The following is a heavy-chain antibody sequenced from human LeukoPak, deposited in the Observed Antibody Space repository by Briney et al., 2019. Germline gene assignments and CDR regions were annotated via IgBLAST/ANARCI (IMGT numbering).Heavy chain of an antibody. V-gene: IGHV3-7*01. Sequence: GGSLRLSCATSGFTFNYYWMSWVRQAPGKGLEWVANIKQDGGEKSYVDSVKGRFIISRDNAKNSLYLQMNSLRAEDTAVYFCARLRFLQSKGYFDDWGQGSLVTVSS. CDR3: ARLRFLQSKGYFDD. CDR2: IKQDGGEK. D-gene: IGHD5-24*01. J-gene: IGHJ4*02. CDR1: GFTFNYYW.